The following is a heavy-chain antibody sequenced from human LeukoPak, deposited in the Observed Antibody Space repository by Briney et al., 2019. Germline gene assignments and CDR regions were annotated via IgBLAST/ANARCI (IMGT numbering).Heavy chain of an antibody. J-gene: IGHJ4*02. V-gene: IGHV3-48*01. CDR3: ARADSSGYYYVTPPGY. CDR2: ISSSSSTI. CDR1: GFTFSSYS. Sequence: GGSLRLSCAASGFTFSSYSMNWVRQAPGKGLEWVSYISSSSSTIYYADSVKGRFTISRDNAKNSLYLQMSSLRAEDTAVYYCARADSSGYYYVTPPGYWGQGTLVTVSS. D-gene: IGHD3-22*01.